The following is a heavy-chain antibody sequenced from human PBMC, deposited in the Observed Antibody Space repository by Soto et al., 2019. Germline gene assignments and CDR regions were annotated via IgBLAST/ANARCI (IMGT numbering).Heavy chain of an antibody. CDR3: ARGKVTAAYLDY. J-gene: IGHJ4*02. CDR1: GGTFSSYA. V-gene: IGHV1-69*06. D-gene: IGHD2-21*02. Sequence: QVQLVQSGAEVKKPGSSVKVSCKASGGTFSSYAISWVRQAPGQGLEWMGGISPIFGTANYAQKFQVRVTITADKSTSTAYMEMSSLRSADTAVYYCARGKVTAAYLDYCGQGTLVTVSS. CDR2: ISPIFGTA.